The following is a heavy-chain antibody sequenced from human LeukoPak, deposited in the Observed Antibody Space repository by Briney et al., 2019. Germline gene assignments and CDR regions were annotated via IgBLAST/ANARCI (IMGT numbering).Heavy chain of an antibody. CDR2: INHSGST. V-gene: IGHV4-34*01. CDR3: ARDGSSSWYLSGGYFDY. J-gene: IGHJ4*02. Sequence: SETLSLTCAVYGGSFSGYYWSWIRQPPGKGLEWIGEINHSGSTNYNPSLKSRVTISVDTSKNQFSLKLSSVTAADTAVYYCARDGSSSWYLSGGYFDYWGQGTLVTVSS. D-gene: IGHD6-13*01. CDR1: GGSFSGYY.